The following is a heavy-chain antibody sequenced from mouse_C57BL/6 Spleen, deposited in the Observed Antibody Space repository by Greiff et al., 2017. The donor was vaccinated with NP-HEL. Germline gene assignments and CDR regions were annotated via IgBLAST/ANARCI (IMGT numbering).Heavy chain of an antibody. CDR2: IDPSDSYT. Sequence: VQLHQPGAELVMPGASVKLSCKASGYTFTSYWMHWVKQRPGQGLEWIGEIDPSDSYTNYNQKFKGKSTLTVDKSSSTAYMQLSSLTSEDSAVYYCALFIPDYWGQGTTLTVSS. V-gene: IGHV1-69*01. D-gene: IGHD1-1*01. J-gene: IGHJ2*01. CDR3: ALFIPDY. CDR1: GYTFTSYW.